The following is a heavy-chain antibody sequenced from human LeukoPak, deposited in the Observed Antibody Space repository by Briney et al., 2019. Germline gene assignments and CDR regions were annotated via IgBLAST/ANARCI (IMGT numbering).Heavy chain of an antibody. Sequence: GASLKVSCKASGYTSTGYYMHWGRQAPGHRLEWMGWINPNSGGTNYAQKFQGRVTMTRDTSISTAYMELSRLRSDDTAVYYCARVPDCSGGSCYIYFDYWGQGTLVTVSS. CDR3: ARVPDCSGGSCYIYFDY. D-gene: IGHD2-15*01. V-gene: IGHV1-2*02. CDR2: INPNSGGT. J-gene: IGHJ4*02. CDR1: GYTSTGYY.